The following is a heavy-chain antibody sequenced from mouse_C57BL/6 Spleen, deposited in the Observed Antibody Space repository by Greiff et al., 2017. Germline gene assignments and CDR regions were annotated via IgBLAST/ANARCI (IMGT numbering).Heavy chain of an antibody. Sequence: VKLVESGAELARPGASVKMSCKASGYTFTSYTMHWVKQRPGQGLEWIGYINPSSGYTKYNQKFKDKATLTADKSSSTAYMQLSSLTSEDSAVYYCARRTTVVATDYWYFDVWGTGTTVTVSS. CDR3: ARRTTVVATDYWYFDV. V-gene: IGHV1-4*01. CDR2: INPSSGYT. J-gene: IGHJ1*03. D-gene: IGHD1-1*01. CDR1: GYTFTSYT.